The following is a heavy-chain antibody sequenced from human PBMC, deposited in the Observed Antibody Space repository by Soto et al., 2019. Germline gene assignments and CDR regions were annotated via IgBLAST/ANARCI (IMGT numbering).Heavy chain of an antibody. D-gene: IGHD2-2*02. CDR2: ISYDGSDK. V-gene: IGHV3-30*18. J-gene: IGHJ4*02. CDR3: AKSPNLYCSSPNCYKYYFDY. CDR1: GFTFNTYG. Sequence: QDHLVESGGGVVQPGTSLRLSCAASGFTFNTYGMHWVRQAPGKGLEWVAVISYDGSDKFYADSVKGRFTISRDNSKNTLYLQMSSLTAEDTAIYYCAKSPNLYCSSPNCYKYYFDYWGQGTLVTVSS.